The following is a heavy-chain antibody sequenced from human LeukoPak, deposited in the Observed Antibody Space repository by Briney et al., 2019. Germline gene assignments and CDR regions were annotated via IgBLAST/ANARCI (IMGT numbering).Heavy chain of an antibody. CDR1: GFTFTTYW. D-gene: IGHD7-27*01. CDR2: IYYSGST. Sequence: PGGSLRLSCAASGFTFTTYWMSWVRQPPGKGLEWIGSIYYSGSTYYNPSLKCRVTISVDTSKNQFSLKLSSVTAADTAVYYCARLVGMMDYWGQGTLVTVSS. CDR3: ARLVGMMDY. J-gene: IGHJ4*02. V-gene: IGHV4-39*01.